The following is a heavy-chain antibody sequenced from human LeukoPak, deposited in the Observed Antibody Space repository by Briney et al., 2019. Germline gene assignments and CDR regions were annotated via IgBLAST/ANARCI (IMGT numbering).Heavy chain of an antibody. D-gene: IGHD3-16*01. V-gene: IGHV1-2*02. CDR3: ARSVGYDYVWGSYGFFDY. Sequence: ASVKVSCKASGYTFTCHYMHWVRQAPGQGLDWMGWINPNSVGTNYAQKFQGRVTMTRDTSISTAYMELSRLRSDDTAVYYCARSVGYDYVWGSYGFFDYWGQGALVTVSS. J-gene: IGHJ4*02. CDR2: INPNSVGT. CDR1: GYTFTCHY.